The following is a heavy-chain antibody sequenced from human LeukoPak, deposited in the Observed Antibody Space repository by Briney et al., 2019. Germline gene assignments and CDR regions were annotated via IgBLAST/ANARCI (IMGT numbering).Heavy chain of an antibody. CDR1: GFTFDDYA. J-gene: IGHJ4*02. V-gene: IGHV3-9*01. Sequence: GGSLRVSCAASGFTFDDYAMHWVRQAPGKGLEWVSGISWNSGSIGYADSVKGRFTISRDNAKNSLYLQMNSLRAEDTALYYCAKSPGDSSGSLDYWGQGTLVTVSS. CDR3: AKSPGDSSGSLDY. D-gene: IGHD3-22*01. CDR2: ISWNSGSI.